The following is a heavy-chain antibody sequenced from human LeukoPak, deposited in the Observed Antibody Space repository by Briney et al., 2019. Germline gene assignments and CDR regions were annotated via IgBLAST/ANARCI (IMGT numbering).Heavy chain of an antibody. Sequence: PGGSLRLSCAASGFTFSSYAMSWVRQPPGKGLEWVSAISGSGGSTYYADSVKGRFTISRDNSKNTLYLQMNSLRAEDTAVYYCAIMRYSSSWIDYWGQGTLVTVSS. CDR3: AIMRYSSSWIDY. D-gene: IGHD6-13*01. J-gene: IGHJ4*02. CDR2: ISGSGGST. V-gene: IGHV3-23*01. CDR1: GFTFSSYA.